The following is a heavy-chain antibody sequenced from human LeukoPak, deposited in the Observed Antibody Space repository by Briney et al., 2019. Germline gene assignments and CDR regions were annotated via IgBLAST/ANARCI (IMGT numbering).Heavy chain of an antibody. CDR3: AREAYDSSGYYPY. Sequence: ASVKVSCKASGYTFTSYDINWVRQATGQGLEWMGWMNPNSGNTGYAQKFQGRVTITADESTSTAYMELSSLRSEDTAVYYCAREAYDSSGYYPYWGQGTLVTVSS. CDR2: MNPNSGNT. D-gene: IGHD3-22*01. CDR1: GYTFTSYD. J-gene: IGHJ4*02. V-gene: IGHV1-8*01.